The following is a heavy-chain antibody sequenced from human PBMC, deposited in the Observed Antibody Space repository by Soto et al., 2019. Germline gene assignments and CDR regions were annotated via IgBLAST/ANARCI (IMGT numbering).Heavy chain of an antibody. CDR3: AKAATVVTLYYFDY. CDR1: GFTFNNYG. V-gene: IGHV3-23*01. CDR2: ITDSGGST. Sequence: PGGSLRLSCAASGFTFNNYGMSWVRQAPGKGLEWVSAITDSGGSTYYADSVKGRLTISRDNSKNTVYLQMNSLRAEDTAVYYCAKAATVVTLYYFDYWGQGTLVTVSS. J-gene: IGHJ4*02. D-gene: IGHD4-17*01.